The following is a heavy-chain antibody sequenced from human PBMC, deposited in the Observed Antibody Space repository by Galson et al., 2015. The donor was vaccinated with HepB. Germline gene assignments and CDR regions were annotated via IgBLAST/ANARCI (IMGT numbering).Heavy chain of an antibody. Sequence: SVKVSCKASGGTFSSYAISWVRQAPGQGLEWMGGIIPIFGVANYAQKFQGRVTITADKSTSTAYMELSSLRSEDTAVYYCASYRSDSSGWTNYYYYYGMDVWGQGTTVTVSS. D-gene: IGHD6-19*01. CDR1: GGTFSSYA. J-gene: IGHJ6*02. CDR2: IIPIFGVA. CDR3: ASYRSDSSGWTNYYYYYGMDV. V-gene: IGHV1-69*10.